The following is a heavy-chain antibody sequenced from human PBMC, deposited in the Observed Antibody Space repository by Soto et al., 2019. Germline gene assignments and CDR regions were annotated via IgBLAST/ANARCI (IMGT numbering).Heavy chain of an antibody. CDR1: GFTFRNYD. J-gene: IGHJ6*02. V-gene: IGHV3-13*05. CDR2: ISAAGDP. Sequence: EVQLVESGGGLVQPGGSLRLSCEASGFTFRNYDMHLVRQGTGKGLEWVSGISAAGDPDYADSVEGRFTISRENAQNSFFLQMNSLRVGDTAAYYCARTDRDFYGLDVWGQGTTVIVSS. CDR3: ARTDRDFYGLDV.